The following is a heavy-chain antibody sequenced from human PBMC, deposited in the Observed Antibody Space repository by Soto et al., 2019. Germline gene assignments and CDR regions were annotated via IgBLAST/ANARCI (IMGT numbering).Heavy chain of an antibody. D-gene: IGHD3-10*01. CDR3: ARLSGSYYYYYYYGMDV. J-gene: IGHJ6*02. Sequence: QVQLVQSGAEVKKPGSSVKVSCKASGGTFSSYTISWVRQAPGQGLEWMGRIIPILGIANYAQKFQGRVTITADKATSTAYMELSSLRSEDAAVYYCARLSGSYYYYYYYGMDVWGQGTTVTVSS. V-gene: IGHV1-69*02. CDR1: GGTFSSYT. CDR2: IIPILGIA.